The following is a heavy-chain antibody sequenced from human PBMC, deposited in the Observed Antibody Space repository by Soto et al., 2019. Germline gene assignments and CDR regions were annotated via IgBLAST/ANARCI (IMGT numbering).Heavy chain of an antibody. D-gene: IGHD1-1*01. CDR3: ARVSEQHDAFDI. Sequence: GESLKISCAASGFTFSSYDMHWVRQATGKGLEWVSAIGTAGDTYYPGSVKGRFTISRENAKNSLYLQMNSLRAGDTAVYYCARVSEQHDAFDIWGQGTMVTVSS. CDR1: GFTFSSYD. J-gene: IGHJ3*02. CDR2: IGTAGDT. V-gene: IGHV3-13*01.